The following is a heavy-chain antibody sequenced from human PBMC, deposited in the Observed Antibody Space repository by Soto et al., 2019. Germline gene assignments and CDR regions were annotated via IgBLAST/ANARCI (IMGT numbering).Heavy chain of an antibody. D-gene: IGHD3-10*01. J-gene: IGHJ4*02. CDR1: GFTVSSNY. V-gene: IGHV3-66*01. CDR3: ARDGSSRPTEY. Sequence: EVQLVESGGGLVQPGGSLRLSCAASGFTVSSNYMSWVRQAPGKGLEWVSVIYSGGSGSTYYADSVKGRFTISRDISKPTVYLQMNSLRAEDTAVYYCARDGSSRPTEYWGQGTLVTVSS. CDR2: IYSGGSGST.